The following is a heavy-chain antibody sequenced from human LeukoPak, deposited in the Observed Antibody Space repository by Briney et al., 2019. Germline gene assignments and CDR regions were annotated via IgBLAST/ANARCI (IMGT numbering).Heavy chain of an antibody. CDR1: GFTFSSYT. J-gene: IGHJ6*02. Sequence: PGGSLTLSCAASGFTFSSYTMNWVRHAPGKGLEWVSSISSSSRYIYYADSVKSRLTISRDNAKNSLYLQMNSLRAEDTAVYYCARDPTPRYCSGGSCYTHYGMDVWGQGTTVTVS. D-gene: IGHD2-15*01. CDR2: ISSSSRYI. V-gene: IGHV3-21*01. CDR3: ARDPTPRYCSGGSCYTHYGMDV.